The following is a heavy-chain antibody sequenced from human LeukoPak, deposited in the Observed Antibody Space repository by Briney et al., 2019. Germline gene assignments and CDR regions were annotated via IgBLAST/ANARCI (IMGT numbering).Heavy chain of an antibody. J-gene: IGHJ4*02. D-gene: IGHD2-15*01. Sequence: SETLSLTCTVSGGLISSGDFYWSWIRQPPGKGLEWIGHIYHSGTTYYNPSVKSRMTISVDTSKNQFSLNLRSVTAVDTAVYYCARVQYCSGGSCHNLRLFDQWGQGTLVTVSS. V-gene: IGHV4-30-4*01. CDR1: GGLISSGDFY. CDR3: ARVQYCSGGSCHNLRLFDQ. CDR2: IYHSGTT.